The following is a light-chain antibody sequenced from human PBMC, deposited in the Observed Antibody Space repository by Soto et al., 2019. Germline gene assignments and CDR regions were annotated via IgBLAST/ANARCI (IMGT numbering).Light chain of an antibody. Sequence: EIVMTQSPATLSVSPGEGATLSCKACQNVYNNLAWYQQRPGQPPRLLIYDASTRATGISARFSGSGYGTEFTLTISSLQSEDFAVYFCQQCRNWPLTFGGGTKV. CDR3: QQCRNWPLT. CDR1: QNVYNN. CDR2: DAS. J-gene: IGKJ4*01. V-gene: IGKV3-15*01.